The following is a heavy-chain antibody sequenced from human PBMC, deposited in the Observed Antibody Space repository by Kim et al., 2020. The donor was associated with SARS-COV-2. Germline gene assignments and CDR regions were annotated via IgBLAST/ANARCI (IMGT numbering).Heavy chain of an antibody. CDR1: GFTFSSYS. CDR3: ARDEGPGDYEADIDY. Sequence: GGSLRLSCAASGFTFSSYSMNWVRQAPGKGLEWVSSISSSSSYIYYADSVKGRFTISRDNAKNSLYLQMNSLRAEDTAVYYCARDEGPGDYEADIDYWGQGTLVTVSS. D-gene: IGHD4-17*01. V-gene: IGHV3-21*01. CDR2: ISSSSSYI. J-gene: IGHJ4*02.